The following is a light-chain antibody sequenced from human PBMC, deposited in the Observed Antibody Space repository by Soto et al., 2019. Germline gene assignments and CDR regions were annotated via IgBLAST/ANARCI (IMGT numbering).Light chain of an antibody. CDR2: EVS. V-gene: IGKV2-30*01. J-gene: IGKJ1*01. CDR3: MQGTHWPHT. CDR1: RCFVYSDGNTS. Sequence: VVMTQSPVPVPFTLCQPSPISCRSSRCFVYSDGNTSLNWFQQRPGQSPRRLIFEVSNRDSGVPDRFCGSASGTDFTLKISRVEAEDVGVYYCMQGTHWPHTFGQGTKVAI.